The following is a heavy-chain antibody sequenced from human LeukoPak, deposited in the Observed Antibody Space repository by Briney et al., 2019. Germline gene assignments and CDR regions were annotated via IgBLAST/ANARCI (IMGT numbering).Heavy chain of an antibody. CDR3: AKGSVAAHYFFNY. Sequence: GGSLRLSCAASGFSFRSYGMHWVRQAPGKGLEWVAFIRYDGSNKYYADSAKGRFTISRDNSKNTLYLQMNSLSAGDTAIYYCAKGSVAAHYFFNYWGQGTLVTVSS. J-gene: IGHJ4*02. V-gene: IGHV3-30*02. CDR1: GFSFRSYG. D-gene: IGHD2-15*01. CDR2: IRYDGSNK.